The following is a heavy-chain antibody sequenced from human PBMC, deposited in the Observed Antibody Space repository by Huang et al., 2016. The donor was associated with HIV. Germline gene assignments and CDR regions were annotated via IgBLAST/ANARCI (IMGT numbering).Heavy chain of an antibody. D-gene: IGHD3-10*01. CDR3: ARLPGSITMIRGVITDPY. CDR1: GGSIRSDNYY. Sequence: QLQLQESGPGLVKPSETLSLTCTVSGGSIRSDNYYWGWIRQPPGKGLEWIGSIYFSGSTYYNPSRKRRVTRTVDTSKNHFSLRMRSVTAADTAVYYCARLPGSITMIRGVITDPYWGQGTLVTVSS. CDR2: IYFSGST. V-gene: IGHV4-39*02. J-gene: IGHJ4*02.